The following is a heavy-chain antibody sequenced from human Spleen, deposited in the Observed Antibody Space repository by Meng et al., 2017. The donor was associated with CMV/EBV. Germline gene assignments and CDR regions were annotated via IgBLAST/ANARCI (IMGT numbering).Heavy chain of an antibody. V-gene: IGHV3-30-3*01. CDR1: GFTFNNYA. J-gene: IGHJ6*02. D-gene: IGHD2-2*01. Sequence: GESLKISCAASGFTFNNYAMHWVRQAPDKGLGWVATISYDGSNNYYADSVKGRFTISRDNSKNTLYLRMNSLRTEDTAVFFCARGGDIVVVPTATYYYYGMDVWGQGTTVTVSS. CDR2: ISYDGSNN. CDR3: ARGGDIVVVPTATYYYYGMDV.